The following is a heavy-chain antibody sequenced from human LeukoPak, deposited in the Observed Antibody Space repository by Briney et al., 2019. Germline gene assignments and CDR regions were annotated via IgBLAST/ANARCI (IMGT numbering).Heavy chain of an antibody. J-gene: IGHJ4*02. CDR2: IDYRGST. D-gene: IGHD2-8*01. Sequence: SGTLSLTCTVSGDSIIISTYYWGWIRQPPGKGLEWIGSIDYRGSTYYNPSLKSRVTVSADTSRNQFSLKVYSVTAADTAVYYCARDRACSNGVCSYFDYWGQGSVLTVSS. CDR3: ARDRACSNGVCSYFDY. CDR1: GDSIIISTYY. V-gene: IGHV4-39*02.